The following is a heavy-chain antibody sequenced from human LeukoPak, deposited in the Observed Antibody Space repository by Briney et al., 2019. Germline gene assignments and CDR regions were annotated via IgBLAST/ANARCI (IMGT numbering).Heavy chain of an antibody. CDR3: ARVDPTGDGYNCFDS. CDR1: GFTFSSYW. Sequence: GGSLRLSCAASGFTFSSYWMSWVRQAPGKGLEWVANIKQDGSEKYYVDSVKGRFTISRDNAKSTLYLQMDSLRPEDTAVYYCARVDPTGDGYNCFDSWGQGTLVTVSS. D-gene: IGHD5-24*01. V-gene: IGHV3-7*02. CDR2: IKQDGSEK. J-gene: IGHJ4*02.